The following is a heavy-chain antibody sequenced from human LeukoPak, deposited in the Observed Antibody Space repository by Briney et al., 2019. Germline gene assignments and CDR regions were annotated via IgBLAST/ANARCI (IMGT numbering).Heavy chain of an antibody. CDR3: ARVRRFGEFYYFDY. CDR2: IYYSGST. J-gene: IGHJ4*02. D-gene: IGHD3-10*01. V-gene: IGHV4-39*07. CDR1: GGSISSSSYY. Sequence: PSETLSLTCTVSGGSISSSSYYWGWIRQPPGKGLEWIGSIYYSGSTYYNPSLKSRVTISVDTSKNQFSLKLSSVTAADTAVYYCARVRRFGEFYYFDYWGQGTLVTVSS.